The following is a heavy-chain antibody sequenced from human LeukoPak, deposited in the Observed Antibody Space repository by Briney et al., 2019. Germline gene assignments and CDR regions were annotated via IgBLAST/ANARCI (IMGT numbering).Heavy chain of an antibody. V-gene: IGHV3-23*01. CDR2: ITGDGGGT. D-gene: IGHD7-27*01. CDR1: GFTFRSYV. J-gene: IGHJ4*02. Sequence: GGSLRLSCAASGFTFRSYVMSWVRQVPGKGLEWVSAITGDGGGTNHADSVKGRFTISRDNSKNTLFLQMNSLRAEDTAVYYCAKDGGLWVSAHWGDSWGRGTLVTVSS. CDR3: AKDGGLWVSAHWGDS.